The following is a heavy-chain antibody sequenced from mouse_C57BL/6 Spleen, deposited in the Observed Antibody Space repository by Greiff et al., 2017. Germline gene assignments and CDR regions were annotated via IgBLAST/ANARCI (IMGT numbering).Heavy chain of an antibody. V-gene: IGHV1-52*01. CDR2: IDPSDSET. D-gene: IGHD2-3*01. Sequence: VQLQQPGAELVRPGSSVKLSCKASGYTFTSYWMHWVKQRPIQGLEWIGNIDPSDSETHYNQKFKDKATLTVDKSSSTAYMQLSSLTSEDSAVYYCALIYDGDSAFAYWGQGTLVTVSA. CDR1: GYTFTSYW. J-gene: IGHJ3*01. CDR3: ALIYDGDSAFAY.